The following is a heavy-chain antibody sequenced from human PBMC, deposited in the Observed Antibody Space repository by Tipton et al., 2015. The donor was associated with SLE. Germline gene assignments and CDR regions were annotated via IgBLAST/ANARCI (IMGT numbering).Heavy chain of an antibody. Sequence: GLVKPSQTLSLTCAISGDSVSSNTVAWNWIRQSPSSGLEWLGRTYYRSKWYYDYALSLKSRITINPDTSKNQFSLQLNSMTPEDTAVYYCARGTFSAFDLWGQGTLVTGSS. CDR2: TYYRSKWYY. J-gene: IGHJ3*01. D-gene: IGHD2/OR15-2a*01. CDR1: GDSVSSNTVA. CDR3: ARGTFSAFDL. V-gene: IGHV6-1*01.